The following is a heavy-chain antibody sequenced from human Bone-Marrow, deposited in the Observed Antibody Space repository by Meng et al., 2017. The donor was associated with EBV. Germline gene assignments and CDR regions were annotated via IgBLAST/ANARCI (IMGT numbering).Heavy chain of an antibody. CDR2: INTDGSVI. CDR3: AKDCFGDKDS. CDR1: GFTLSSYW. Sequence: EVQVMESGGGLVQRGGSLRLSCAASGFTLSSYWVHWVRQAPGKGLVWVSRINTDGSVINYADSVKGRFTISRDNAKNTVYLQMNNLRAEDTAVYYCAKDCFGDKDSWGQGTLVTVSS. D-gene: IGHD2-21*01. J-gene: IGHJ4*02. V-gene: IGHV3-74*01.